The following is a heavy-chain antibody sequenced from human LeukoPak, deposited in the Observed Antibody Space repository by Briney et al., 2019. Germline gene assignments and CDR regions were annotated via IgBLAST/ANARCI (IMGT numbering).Heavy chain of an antibody. D-gene: IGHD3-3*01. V-gene: IGHV4-30-4*08. CDR3: ALGYYDFWSGYYTFDY. Sequence: SETLSLTCTVSGGSISSGDYYWSWIRQPPGKGLEWIGYIYYSGSTYYNPSLKSRVTISVDTSKNQFSLKLSSVTAADTAVYYCALGYYDFWSGYYTFDYWGQGTLVTVSS. J-gene: IGHJ4*02. CDR2: IYYSGST. CDR1: GGSISSGDYY.